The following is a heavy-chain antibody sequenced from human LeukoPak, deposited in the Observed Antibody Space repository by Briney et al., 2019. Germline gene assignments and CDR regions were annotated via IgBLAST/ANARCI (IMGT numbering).Heavy chain of an antibody. J-gene: IGHJ4*02. CDR1: GFTFSTYG. CDR2: IWCDGCNK. Sequence: GGSLRLSCAASGFTFSTYGMHWVRQAPGKGLEWVALIWCDGCNKYYADSVKGRFTISRDNSKNTLYLQMNSLRAEDTAVYYCAKDLRYYDFWSGLADYWGQGTLVTVSS. D-gene: IGHD3-3*01. V-gene: IGHV3-33*06. CDR3: AKDLRYYDFWSGLADY.